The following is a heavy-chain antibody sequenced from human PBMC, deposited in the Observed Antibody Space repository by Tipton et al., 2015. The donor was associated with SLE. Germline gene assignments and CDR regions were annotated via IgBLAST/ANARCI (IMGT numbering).Heavy chain of an antibody. V-gene: IGHV4-61*09. CDR3: ARDISSAWFYS. J-gene: IGHJ5*01. Sequence: TLSLTCTVSGASFSSDSNYWSWIRQPAGKGLEWIGHIYTSGSTDYNPSLKSRVTISVDTSKNQFSLRLTSMTAADAATYYCARDISSAWFYSWGQGALVTVSS. CDR1: GASFSSDSNY. CDR2: IYTSGST. D-gene: IGHD2-2*01.